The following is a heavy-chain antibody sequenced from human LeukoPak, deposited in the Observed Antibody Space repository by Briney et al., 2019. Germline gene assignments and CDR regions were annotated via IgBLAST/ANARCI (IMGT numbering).Heavy chain of an antibody. D-gene: IGHD3-22*01. Sequence: PGGSLRLSCAASGFTFSTYGMNWVRQPPGKGLEWIGEINHSGSTNYNPSLKSRVTISVDTSKNQFSLKLSSVTAADTAVYYCARGLLKYYDSSAHPGDYWGQGTLVTVSS. CDR1: GFTFSTYG. V-gene: IGHV4-34*01. CDR2: INHSGST. CDR3: ARGLLKYYDSSAHPGDY. J-gene: IGHJ4*02.